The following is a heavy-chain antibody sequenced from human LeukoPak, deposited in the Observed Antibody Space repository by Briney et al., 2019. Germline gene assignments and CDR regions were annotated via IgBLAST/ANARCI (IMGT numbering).Heavy chain of an antibody. CDR2: IYYIGNT. J-gene: IGHJ4*02. CDR1: GGSISSGDYY. V-gene: IGHV4-30-4*01. D-gene: IGHD3-9*01. Sequence: PSETLSLTCTVSGGSISSGDYYWSWIRQPPGKGLEWIGYIYYIGNTFYNPSLKSRVTISVDTSKNQFSLKLSSVTAADTAVYYCARDHYDILTGYYLTYYFDYWGQGTLVTVSS. CDR3: ARDHYDILTGYYLTYYFDY.